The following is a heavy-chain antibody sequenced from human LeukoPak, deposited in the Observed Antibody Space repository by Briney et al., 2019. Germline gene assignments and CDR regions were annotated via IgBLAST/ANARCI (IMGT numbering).Heavy chain of an antibody. CDR3: VKDGGDSGWYYHLDY. CDR2: INNNGGNT. J-gene: IGHJ4*02. Sequence: GGSLRLSCSASGFTFRTYAMHWVRQAPGKGLEYVSGINNNGGNTNYVDSVKGRFTISRDNSKNTLYLQMGSLRAEDTAVYYCVKDGGDSGWYYHLDYWGQGTLVTVSS. V-gene: IGHV3-64D*06. CDR1: GFTFRTYA. D-gene: IGHD6-19*01.